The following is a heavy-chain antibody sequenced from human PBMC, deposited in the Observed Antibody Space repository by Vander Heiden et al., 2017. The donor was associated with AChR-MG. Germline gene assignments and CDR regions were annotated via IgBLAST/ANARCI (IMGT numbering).Heavy chain of an antibody. CDR2: INHRGST. CDR3: ARVPGPAARYYYGMDV. CDR1: GGSFSGSY. J-gene: IGHJ6*02. D-gene: IGHD2-2*01. V-gene: IGHV4-34*01. Sequence: QVQLQQWGAGLLTPSETLSLTCAVYGGSFSGSYWSWIRQPPGKGLEWSGEINHRGSTNYNPSLKSRVTISVDTSKNQCSLKLSSVTAAETAVYYCARVPGPAARYYYGMDVWGQGTTVTLSS.